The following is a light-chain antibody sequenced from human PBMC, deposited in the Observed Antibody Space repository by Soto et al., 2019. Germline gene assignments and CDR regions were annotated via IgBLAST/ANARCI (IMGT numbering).Light chain of an antibody. Sequence: IVLTQSPGTLSLSPGERATLSCRASQTVSGSHLASYQQKPGQAPRLIIYGASTRPTGIPDRFSGSGSRTDFTLTITRLETEAFAVYYCQQYGGAPPEYPFDQGTKLELK. V-gene: IGKV3-20*01. CDR3: QQYGGAPPEYP. J-gene: IGKJ2*01. CDR2: GAS. CDR1: QTVSGSH.